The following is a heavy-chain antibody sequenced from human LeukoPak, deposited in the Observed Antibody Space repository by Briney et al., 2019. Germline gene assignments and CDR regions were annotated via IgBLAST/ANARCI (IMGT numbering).Heavy chain of an antibody. CDR2: IYYSGST. V-gene: IGHV4-39*07. D-gene: IGHD2-2*01. Sequence: SETLSLTCTVSGGSISSSSYYGGWIRQPPGKGLEWIGSIYYSGSTYYNPSLKSRVTISVDTSKNQFSLKLSSATAADTAVYYCAREGGYCSSTSCYVNWFDPWGQGTLVTVSS. CDR1: GGSISSSSYY. CDR3: AREGGYCSSTSCYVNWFDP. J-gene: IGHJ5*02.